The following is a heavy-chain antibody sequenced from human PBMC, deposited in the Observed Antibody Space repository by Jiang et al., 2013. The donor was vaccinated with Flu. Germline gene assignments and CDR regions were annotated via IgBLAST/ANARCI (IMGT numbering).Heavy chain of an antibody. D-gene: IGHD6-13*01. CDR2: LYWDDDK. CDR1: GFSLTTVGVG. Sequence: TLTLTCTFSGFSLTTVGVGVGWIRQPPGRALEWLALLYWDDDKRYSPSLKTRLTITKDTSKNQVVLTMTNMDPVDTGTFYCARWSPMGSFDHWGQGTPVTVSS. V-gene: IGHV2-5*02. CDR3: ARWSPMGSFDH. J-gene: IGHJ5*02.